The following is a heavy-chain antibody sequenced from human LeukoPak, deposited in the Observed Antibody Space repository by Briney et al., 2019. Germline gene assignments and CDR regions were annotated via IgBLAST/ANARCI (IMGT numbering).Heavy chain of an antibody. D-gene: IGHD4-17*01. Sequence: GGSLRLSCAASGFTFSSYWMSWVRQAPGKGLEWVANIKQDGSEKYYVDSVKGRFTISRDNAKNSLYLQMNSLRAEDTAVYYCARDRGMSTVTLGYFDYWGQGTLVTVSS. CDR3: ARDRGMSTVTLGYFDY. CDR1: GFTFSSYW. J-gene: IGHJ4*02. CDR2: IKQDGSEK. V-gene: IGHV3-7*01.